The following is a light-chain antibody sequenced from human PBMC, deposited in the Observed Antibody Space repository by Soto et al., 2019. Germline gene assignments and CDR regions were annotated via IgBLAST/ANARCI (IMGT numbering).Light chain of an antibody. Sequence: QSVLTQPASVSGSPGQPITISCTGTSSDVGGYNYVSWYQQHPGKAPKLMIYEVSNRPSGVSNRFSGSKSGNTASLTISGLQAEDEADYYCSSYTSSSTFYVFGTGTKGTVL. CDR1: SSDVGGYNY. CDR3: SSYTSSSTFYV. CDR2: EVS. V-gene: IGLV2-14*01. J-gene: IGLJ1*01.